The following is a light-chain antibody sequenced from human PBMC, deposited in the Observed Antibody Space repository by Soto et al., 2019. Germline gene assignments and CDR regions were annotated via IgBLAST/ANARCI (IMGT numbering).Light chain of an antibody. CDR3: QQSYYTPLT. Sequence: DIPLTQSPSSLTASVGDRVTITCRASQSIGSYLNWYQQAPGRAPKFLISAASSLQSGVPSRFSGSGSGTDFSLTISSLQPEDFATYFCQQSYYTPLTFGGGTKVDIK. V-gene: IGKV1-39*01. CDR1: QSIGSY. J-gene: IGKJ4*01. CDR2: AAS.